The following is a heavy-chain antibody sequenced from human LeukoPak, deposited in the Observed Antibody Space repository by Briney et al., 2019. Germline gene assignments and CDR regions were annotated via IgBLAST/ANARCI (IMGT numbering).Heavy chain of an antibody. D-gene: IGHD3-22*01. Sequence: GASVKVSCKASGYTFTSYDINWVRQATGQGLEWMGWTNPNSGNTGYAQKFQGRVTMTRNTSISTAYMELSSLRSEDTAVYYCARGLWVDYYDSSGYYGGDYWGQGTLVTVSS. V-gene: IGHV1-8*01. CDR3: ARGLWVDYYDSSGYYGGDY. J-gene: IGHJ4*02. CDR1: GYTFTSYD. CDR2: TNPNSGNT.